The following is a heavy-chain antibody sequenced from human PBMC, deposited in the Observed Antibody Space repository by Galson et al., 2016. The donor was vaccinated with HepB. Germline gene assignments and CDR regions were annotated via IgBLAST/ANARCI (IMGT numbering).Heavy chain of an antibody. CDR3: ARLDLERDFNSMIVVAEAFAI. CDR1: GGSFTDCF. D-gene: IGHD3-22*01. J-gene: IGHJ3*02. Sequence: SETLSLTCAVFGGSFTDCFWSWIRQPPGKGLEWIGEINHSGSAKYNPSLNSRVTISVDTSKTQFSLKLNSVTAADTAVYYCARLDLERDFNSMIVVAEAFAIWGQGTMVTVSS. V-gene: IGHV4-34*01. CDR2: INHSGSA.